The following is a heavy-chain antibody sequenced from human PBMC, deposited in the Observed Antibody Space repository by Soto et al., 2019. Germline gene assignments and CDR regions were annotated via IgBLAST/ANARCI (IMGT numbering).Heavy chain of an antibody. V-gene: IGHV2-70*04. D-gene: IGHD1-26*01. CDR3: ARMGVGFNWFDP. CDR1: GFSLSASRMR. Sequence: VSGPTLVNPTQTLTLTCTFSGFSLSASRMRVSWIRQPPGKAPEWLARIDWDGDEYYSPSLRTRLTISKDTSKNQVLLKMTNVDRDDTATYYCARMGVGFNWFDPWGQGTLVTVSS. J-gene: IGHJ5*02. CDR2: IDWDGDE.